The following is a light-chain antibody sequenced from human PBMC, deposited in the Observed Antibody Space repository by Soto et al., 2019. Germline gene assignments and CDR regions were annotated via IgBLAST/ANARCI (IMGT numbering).Light chain of an antibody. CDR3: QQRSNWPST. V-gene: IGKV3-11*01. CDR2: DTS. Sequence: EIVLTQSPATLSLSPGEGATLSCRASQSVSGYLAWYQQKPGQAPRLLIYDTSNRATGIPARFSGSGSGTDFTXTXSSLEXXDSAVYYCQQRSNWPSTFGGGTKVEIK. J-gene: IGKJ4*01. CDR1: QSVSGY.